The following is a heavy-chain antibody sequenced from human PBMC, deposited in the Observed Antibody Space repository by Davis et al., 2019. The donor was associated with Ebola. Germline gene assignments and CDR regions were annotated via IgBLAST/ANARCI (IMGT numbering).Heavy chain of an antibody. CDR3: AKNRPRSFGD. J-gene: IGHJ4*02. D-gene: IGHD3-10*01. CDR1: GFTFSSYW. V-gene: IGHV3-74*01. Sequence: GESLKISRAASGFTFSSYWMHWVRQAPGKGLVWVSRINNDGSSTSYADSVKGRFTISRDNAKNTLYLQMNSLRAEDTAVYYCAKNRPRSFGDWGQGTLVTVSS. CDR2: INNDGSST.